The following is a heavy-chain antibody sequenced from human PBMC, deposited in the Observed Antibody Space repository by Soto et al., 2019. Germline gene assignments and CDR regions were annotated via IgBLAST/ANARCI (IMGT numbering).Heavy chain of an antibody. CDR3: ARADYGDTKIYSFDQ. V-gene: IGHV1-18*01. D-gene: IGHD4-17*01. J-gene: IGHJ4*02. CDR2: ISPYNGKT. CDR1: GYTFTEYG. Sequence: ASVKVSCRTSGYTFTEYGISWFRQAPGQGLEWMGWISPYNGKTNYIQEFQDRVTITTDTSSTTVYMDLRTLKSDDTDIYFCARADYGDTKIYSFDQWGQGTLLTVSS.